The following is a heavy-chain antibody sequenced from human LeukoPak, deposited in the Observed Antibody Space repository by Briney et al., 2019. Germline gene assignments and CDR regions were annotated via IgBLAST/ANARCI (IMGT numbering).Heavy chain of an antibody. CDR3: AKDKYGRELPSPPVDV. Sequence: GGSLRLSCAASGFTFSSYGMHWVRQAPGKGLEWVAVISYDGSNKYYADSVKGRFTISRDNSKNTLYLQMNSLRAEDTAVYYCAKDKYGRELPSPPVDVWGQGTTVTVSS. J-gene: IGHJ6*02. V-gene: IGHV3-30*18. D-gene: IGHD1-26*01. CDR2: ISYDGSNK. CDR1: GFTFSSYG.